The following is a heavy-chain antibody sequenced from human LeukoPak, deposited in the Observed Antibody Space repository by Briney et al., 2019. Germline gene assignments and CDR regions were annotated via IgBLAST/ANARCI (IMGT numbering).Heavy chain of an antibody. CDR1: GFTFSSYA. CDR2: ISGSGDNT. V-gene: IGHV3-23*01. J-gene: IGHJ4*02. Sequence: GGSLRLSCAASGFTFSSYAMSWVRQAPGKGLEWVSAISGSGDNTYYADSVKGRFTISRDNSKNTLYLQMNSLRAEDTAVYYCAKDPTEDSSSWYYFDYWGQGTLVTVSS. D-gene: IGHD6-13*01. CDR3: AKDPTEDSSSWYYFDY.